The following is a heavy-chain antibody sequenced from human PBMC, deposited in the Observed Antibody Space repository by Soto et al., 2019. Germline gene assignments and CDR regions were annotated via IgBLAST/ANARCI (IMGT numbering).Heavy chain of an antibody. J-gene: IGHJ5*02. CDR3: ARHYYGSGSYYKPKPPSVNWFDP. V-gene: IGHV4-39*01. Sequence: LSLTCTVSGGSISSSSYYWGWIRQPPGKGLEWIGSIYYSGSTYYNPSLKSRVTISVDTSKNQFSLKLSSVTAADTAVYYCARHYYGSGSYYKPKPPSVNWFDPWGQGTLVTVSS. CDR2: IYYSGST. CDR1: GGSISSSSYY. D-gene: IGHD3-10*01.